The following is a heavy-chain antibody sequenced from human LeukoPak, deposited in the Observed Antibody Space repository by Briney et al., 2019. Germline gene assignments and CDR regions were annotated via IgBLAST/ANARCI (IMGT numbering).Heavy chain of an antibody. V-gene: IGHV3-9*01. J-gene: IGHJ1*01. CDR2: ISWNSGSI. D-gene: IGHD3-10*01. CDR3: AKSDGSGSYWEYFQH. Sequence: SLRLSCAAPGFTFDDYAMHWVRQAPGKGLEWVSGISWNSGSIGYADSVKGRFTISRDNAKNSLYLQMNSLRAEDTALYYCAKSDGSGSYWEYFQHWGQGTLVTVSS. CDR1: GFTFDDYA.